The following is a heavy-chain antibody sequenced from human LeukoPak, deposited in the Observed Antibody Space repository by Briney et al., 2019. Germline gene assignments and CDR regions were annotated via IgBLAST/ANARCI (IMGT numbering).Heavy chain of an antibody. Sequence: GGSLRLSCAASGFTFSSYSMNWVRQAPGKGLEWVSSISSSSSYIYYADSVKGRFTISRDNAKNSLYLQMNSLRAEDTAVYYCAREGIVAFRTLAYYYYYYMDVWGKGTTVTVSS. V-gene: IGHV3-21*01. J-gene: IGHJ6*03. CDR2: ISSSSSYI. CDR3: AREGIVAFRTLAYYYYYYMDV. D-gene: IGHD6-13*01. CDR1: GFTFSSYS.